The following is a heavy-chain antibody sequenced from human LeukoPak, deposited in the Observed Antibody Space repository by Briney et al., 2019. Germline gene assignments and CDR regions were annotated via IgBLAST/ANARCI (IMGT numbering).Heavy chain of an antibody. Sequence: ASVKVSCKASGYTFTSYDINWVRQATGQGLEWMGWMNPNSGNTGYAQKFQGRVTTTRNTSISTAYMELSSLRSEDTAVYYCARVEQISGWYHLWESYNWFDPWGQGTLVTVSS. CDR3: ARVEQISGWYHLWESYNWFDP. J-gene: IGHJ5*02. CDR2: MNPNSGNT. CDR1: GYTFTSYD. V-gene: IGHV1-8*01. D-gene: IGHD6-19*01.